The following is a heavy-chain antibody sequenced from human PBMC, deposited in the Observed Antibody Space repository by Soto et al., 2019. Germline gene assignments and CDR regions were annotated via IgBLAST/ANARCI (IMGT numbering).Heavy chain of an antibody. CDR3: AREPPRGYSSWYEGY. J-gene: IGHJ4*02. CDR2: IYYSGST. V-gene: IGHV4-30-4*01. Sequence: PSATLSLTCTVSGGSISSGDYYGIWIRQPPGKGLEWIGYIYYSGSTYYNPSLKSRVTISVDTSKNQFSLKLSSVTAADTAVYYCAREPPRGYSSWYEGYWGQGTLVTVSS. D-gene: IGHD6-13*01. CDR1: GGSISSGDYY.